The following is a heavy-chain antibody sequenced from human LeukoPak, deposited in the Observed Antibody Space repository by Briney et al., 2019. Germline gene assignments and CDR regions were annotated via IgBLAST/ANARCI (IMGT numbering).Heavy chain of an antibody. J-gene: IGHJ4*02. CDR3: TRGGGLKDFDY. CDR1: GFTFSTYA. Sequence: GRSLRLSCAASGFTFSTYAMHWVRQTPAKGLEWVAVISYDENNKYYADSVKGRFTISRDNSKNTLFLQMNSLRTEDTAVYYCTRGGGLKDFDYWGQETLVTVSS. D-gene: IGHD4-23*01. V-gene: IGHV3-30-3*01. CDR2: ISYDENNK.